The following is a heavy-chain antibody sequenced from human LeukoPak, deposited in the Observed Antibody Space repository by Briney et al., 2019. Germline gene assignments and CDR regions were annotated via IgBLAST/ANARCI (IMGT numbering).Heavy chain of an antibody. D-gene: IGHD6-13*01. CDR1: GFTFSSYG. J-gene: IGHJ6*03. Sequence: PGGSLRLSCAASGFTFSSYGMHWVRQAPGKGLEWVAFIRYDGSNKYYADSVKGRFTISRDNSKNTLYLQMNSLRAEDTAVYYCAKNPVSLQAIAAAASHYYYYYMDVWGKGTTVTVSS. V-gene: IGHV3-30*02. CDR3: AKNPVSLQAIAAAASHYYYYYMDV. CDR2: IRYDGSNK.